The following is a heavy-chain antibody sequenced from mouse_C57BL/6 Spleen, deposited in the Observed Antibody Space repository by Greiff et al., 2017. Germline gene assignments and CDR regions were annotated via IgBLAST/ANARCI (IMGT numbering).Heavy chain of an antibody. CDR1: GYTFTSSW. CDR3: ARDWNYFDY. CDR2: IYPGSGST. J-gene: IGHJ2*01. V-gene: IGHV1-55*01. Sequence: QVQLQQSGAELVKPGASVKMSCKASGYTFTSSWITWVKQRPGQGLEWIGDIYPGSGSTNYNEKFKSKATLTVDTSSSTAYMQLSSLTSEDSAVYYCARDWNYFDYWGQGTTLTVSS. D-gene: IGHD4-1*01.